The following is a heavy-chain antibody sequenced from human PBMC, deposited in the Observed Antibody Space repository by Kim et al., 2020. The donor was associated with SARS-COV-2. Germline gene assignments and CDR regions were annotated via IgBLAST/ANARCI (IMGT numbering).Heavy chain of an antibody. D-gene: IGHD3-22*01. CDR2: ISWNSGSI. J-gene: IGHJ3*02. CDR1: GFTFDDYA. CDR3: AKGFFPATYYYDSSGYGAFDI. Sequence: SLRLSCAASGFTFDDYAMHWVRQAPGKGLEWVSGISWNSGSIGYADSVKGRFTISRDNAKNSLYLQMNSLRAEDTALYYCAKGFFPATYYYDSSGYGAFDIWGQGTMVTVSS. V-gene: IGHV3-9*01.